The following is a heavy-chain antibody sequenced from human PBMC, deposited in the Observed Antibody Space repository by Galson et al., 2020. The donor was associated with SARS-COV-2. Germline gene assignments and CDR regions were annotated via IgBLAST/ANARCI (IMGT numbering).Heavy chain of an antibody. CDR1: GFTFDDYA. V-gene: IGHV3-9*01. J-gene: IGHJ4*02. Sequence: GGSLRLSCAASGFTFDDYAMHWVRQAPGKVLEWVSGISWNSGSIGYADSVKGRFTISRDNAKNSLYLQMNSLRAEDTALYYCAKERLGYYDSSELDYWGQGTLVTVSS. D-gene: IGHD3-22*01. CDR2: ISWNSGSI. CDR3: AKERLGYYDSSELDY.